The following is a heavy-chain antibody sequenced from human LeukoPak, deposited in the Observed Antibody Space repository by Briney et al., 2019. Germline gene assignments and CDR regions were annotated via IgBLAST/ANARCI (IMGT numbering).Heavy chain of an antibody. V-gene: IGHV3-7*01. CDR3: ARGGMIVVTY. J-gene: IGHJ4*02. Sequence: GGSLRLSCAASGFTFTTYWMTWVRRAPGKGLEWVANINSDGSEKYYVDSVKGRFTISRDNAKTSLYLQMNSLRVEDTAVYYCARGGMIVVTYWGQGTLVTVSS. CDR2: INSDGSEK. D-gene: IGHD2-21*01. CDR1: GFTFTTYW.